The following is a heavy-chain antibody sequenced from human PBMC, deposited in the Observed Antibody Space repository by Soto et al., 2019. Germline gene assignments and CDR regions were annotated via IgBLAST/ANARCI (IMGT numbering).Heavy chain of an antibody. CDR1: GYSFSGYW. CDR2: IYPGDSDT. J-gene: IGHJ4*02. V-gene: IGHV5-51*01. CDR3: ARRPGITGITDPLEH. D-gene: IGHD1-7*01. Sequence: VESLKISCTASGYSFSGYWVGWVRQITGKGLEWMGIIYPGDSDTKYSPSFQGQVTISADKSIATAYLQWTSLKASDTAMYYCARRPGITGITDPLEHWGQGTQVTVYS.